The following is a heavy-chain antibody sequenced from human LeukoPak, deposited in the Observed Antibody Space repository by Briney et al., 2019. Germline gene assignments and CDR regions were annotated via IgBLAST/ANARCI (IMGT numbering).Heavy chain of an antibody. CDR1: DDSISDYY. V-gene: IGHV4-59*01. Sequence: KPSETLSLTCTVSDDSISDYYRGWIRQPPGKGLEWIGYFYNSGRSTYNPSLKSRVTISADTSKIHFSLKLNSVTTADTAVYYCTRGAGWLIDYWGQGILVTVSS. J-gene: IGHJ4*02. CDR2: FYNSGRS. D-gene: IGHD3-16*01. CDR3: TRGAGWLIDY.